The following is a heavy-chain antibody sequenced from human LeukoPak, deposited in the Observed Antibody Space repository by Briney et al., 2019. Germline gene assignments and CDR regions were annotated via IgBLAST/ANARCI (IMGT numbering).Heavy chain of an antibody. CDR3: AKEGRDIVVVPAAILYYYYYYMDV. CDR1: AFTFSSYA. CDR2: ISDSGDST. V-gene: IGHV3-23*01. Sequence: PGGSLRLSCAASAFTFSSYAMSWVRQAPGKGLEWVSTISDSGDSTYHADSVRGRFTISRDNSKNTLYLQMNSLRAEDTAVYYCAKEGRDIVVVPAAILYYYYYYMDVWGKGTTVTVSS. D-gene: IGHD2-2*02. J-gene: IGHJ6*03.